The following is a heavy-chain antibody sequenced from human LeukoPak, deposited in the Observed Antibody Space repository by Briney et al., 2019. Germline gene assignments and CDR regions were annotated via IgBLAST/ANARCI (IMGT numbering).Heavy chain of an antibody. D-gene: IGHD2-8*01. V-gene: IGHV3-30*03. CDR3: ASEVLVPSAYDS. Sequence: GGSLRLSCAASGFTFSSYGMHWVRQAPGKGLEWVAVISYDGSNKYYADSVKGRFTISRDNTKNSVFLQIDSLRVEDTAVYYCASEVLVPSAYDSWGQGTLVTVSS. CDR1: GFTFSSYG. J-gene: IGHJ4*02. CDR2: ISYDGSNK.